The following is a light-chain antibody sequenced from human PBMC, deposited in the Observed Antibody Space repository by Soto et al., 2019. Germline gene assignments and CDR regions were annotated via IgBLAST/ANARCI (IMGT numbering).Light chain of an antibody. Sequence: IGMTQSPGTLSLSPGERATLSCRASQSVSRTYLAWYQQKPVQAPRLLIYATSSRATDIPDRFSGSGSGTDFTLTISSLEPEDFAVYYCQQYGRSGSFGQGTKVEIK. CDR3: QQYGRSGS. CDR2: ATS. V-gene: IGKV3-20*01. J-gene: IGKJ1*01. CDR1: QSVSRTY.